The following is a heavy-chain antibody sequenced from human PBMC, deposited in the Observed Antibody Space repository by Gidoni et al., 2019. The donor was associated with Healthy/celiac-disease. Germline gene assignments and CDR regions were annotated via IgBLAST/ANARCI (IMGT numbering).Heavy chain of an antibody. D-gene: IGHD5-18*01. Sequence: QVQLVQSGAEVKTPGASVKVSCKASGYTFPGYYMHWVRQAPGQGLEWMGWINPNSGGTNYAQKFQGRVTMTRETSISTAYMELSRLRSDDTAVYYCARRGGYSYGYGGAFDIWGQGTMVTVSS. CDR1: GYTFPGYY. V-gene: IGHV1-2*02. CDR2: INPNSGGT. CDR3: ARRGGYSYGYGGAFDI. J-gene: IGHJ3*02.